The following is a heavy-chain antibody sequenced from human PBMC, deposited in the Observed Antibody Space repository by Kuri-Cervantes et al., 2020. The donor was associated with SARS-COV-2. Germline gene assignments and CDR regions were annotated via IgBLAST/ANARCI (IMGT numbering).Heavy chain of an antibody. J-gene: IGHJ6*03. CDR1: GGSFSNFL. V-gene: IGHV4-34*01. Sequence: SETLSLTCGVYGGSFSNFLWDWVRQPPGKGLEWIGEINYSGTTNYNPSLKSRVTISVDPSKNLFSLNPTPVTAADTAMYYCARLRRHNDGWFATGYYMDVWGKGTTVTVSS. CDR3: ARLRRHNDGWFATGYYMDV. CDR2: INYSGTT. D-gene: IGHD6-19*01.